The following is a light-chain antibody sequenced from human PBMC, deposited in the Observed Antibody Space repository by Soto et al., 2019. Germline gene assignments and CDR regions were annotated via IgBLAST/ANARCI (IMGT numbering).Light chain of an antibody. Sequence: DIQMTQSPSTLSSSVGDIFTITCRASQGISNYLAWYQQKPGKVPKLLIYAASTLQSGVPSRFSGSGSGTDFTLTISSLQPEDVATYYCQKYNSAPQTFGQGTKVDIK. J-gene: IGKJ1*01. CDR1: QGISNY. CDR2: AAS. CDR3: QKYNSAPQT. V-gene: IGKV1-27*01.